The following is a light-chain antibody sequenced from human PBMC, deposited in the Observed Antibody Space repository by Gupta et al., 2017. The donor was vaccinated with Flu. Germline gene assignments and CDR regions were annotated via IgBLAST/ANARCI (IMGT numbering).Light chain of an antibody. CDR2: AAS. V-gene: IGKV1-9*01. CDR3: QQLNRYPL. Sequence: DIQLTQSPSFLSASVGDRVTITCRASQGISGYLAWYQQKPGKAPKLLIYAASSLQSGVPSRFSGSGSGTEFTLTSSSLQPEDFATYYCQQLNRYPLFGGGTKVEIK. J-gene: IGKJ4*01. CDR1: QGISGY.